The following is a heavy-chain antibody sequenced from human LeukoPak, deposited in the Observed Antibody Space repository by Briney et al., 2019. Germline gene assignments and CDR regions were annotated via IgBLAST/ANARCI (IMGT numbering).Heavy chain of an antibody. V-gene: IGHV4-59*08. J-gene: IGHJ6*02. Sequence: SETLSLTCTVSGGFISSYYWTWIRQPPGKGLEWIGFIYNSRITNYNPSLMSRVTISVDTSDNQFSLRLSSATASDTAVYYCARRKIYYGMDVWGQGTLVIVSS. CDR1: GGFISSYY. CDR2: IYNSRIT. CDR3: ARRKIYYGMDV.